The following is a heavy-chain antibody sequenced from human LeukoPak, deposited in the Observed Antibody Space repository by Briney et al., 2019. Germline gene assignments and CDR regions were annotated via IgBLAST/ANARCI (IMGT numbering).Heavy chain of an antibody. J-gene: IGHJ6*03. V-gene: IGHV4-39*02. D-gene: IGHD6-13*01. CDR2: IYYSGST. Sequence: SETLSLTCTVSGGSISSSSYYWGWIRQPPGKGLEWIGSIYYSGSTYYNPSLKCRVTISVDTSKNQFSLKLSSVTAADTAVYYCARDGVSSYPHYYYYMDVWGKGTTVTISS. CDR1: GGSISSSSYY. CDR3: ARDGVSSYPHYYYYMDV.